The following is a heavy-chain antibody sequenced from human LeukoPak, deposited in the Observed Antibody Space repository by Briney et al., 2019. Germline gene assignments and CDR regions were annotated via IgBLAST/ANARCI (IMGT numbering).Heavy chain of an antibody. Sequence: SETLSLTCAISGGSMSTHYWSWIRQSPGKGLEWIGYIYYSGSTNYNPSFASRVTISIDTSRKQFSLRLSAVTAADTAIYFCARASVAGVPNRYDLWGQGALVTVSS. CDR3: ARASVAGVPNRYDL. J-gene: IGHJ5*02. CDR2: IYYSGST. V-gene: IGHV4-59*11. CDR1: GGSMSTHY. D-gene: IGHD6-19*01.